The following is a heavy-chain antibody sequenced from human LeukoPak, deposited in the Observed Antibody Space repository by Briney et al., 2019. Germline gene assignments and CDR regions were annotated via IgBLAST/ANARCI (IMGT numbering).Heavy chain of an antibody. CDR2: INHSGST. CDR3: ARGPTAGVDY. D-gene: IGHD2-21*02. Sequence: PSETLSLTCAVYGGSFSGYYWSWIRQPPGKGLEWIGEINHSGSTNYNPSLKSRVTILVDTSKNQFSLKLSSVTAADTAVYYCARGPTAGVDYWGQGTLVTVSS. CDR1: GGSFSGYY. J-gene: IGHJ4*02. V-gene: IGHV4-34*01.